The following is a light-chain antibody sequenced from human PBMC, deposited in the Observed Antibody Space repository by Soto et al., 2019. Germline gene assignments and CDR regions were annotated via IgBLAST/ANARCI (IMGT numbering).Light chain of an antibody. CDR2: DAS. V-gene: IGKV1-33*01. Sequence: DIQMTQSPSSLFASVGDRVSITCQASQDITDYLNWCQQKPGKAPNLLIYDASNLETGVPSRFSGSESGTDFTFTISSLQHEDIETYKYHNLPPLTFGGGTKVDIK. CDR3: YKYHNLPPLT. CDR1: QDITDY. J-gene: IGKJ4*01.